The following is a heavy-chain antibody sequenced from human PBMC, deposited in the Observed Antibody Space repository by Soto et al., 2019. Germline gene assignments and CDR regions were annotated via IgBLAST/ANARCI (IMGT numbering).Heavy chain of an antibody. CDR3: ARDGGTYFDY. CDR2: LDNDGTNT. Sequence: PGGSLRLSCAASGFTFSTYWMHWVRQAPGKGLVWVSRLDNDGTNTRYADSVKGRFTVSRDNGKNTVHLQMDSLRAEDTAVYYCARDGGTYFDYWGQGTLVTVSS. V-gene: IGHV3-74*01. J-gene: IGHJ4*02. CDR1: GFTFSTYW. D-gene: IGHD3-16*01.